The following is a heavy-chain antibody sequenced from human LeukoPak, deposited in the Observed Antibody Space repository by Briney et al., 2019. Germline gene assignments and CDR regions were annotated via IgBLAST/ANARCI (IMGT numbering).Heavy chain of an antibody. CDR2: IYSSGDT. CDR1: GGSISSYY. V-gene: IGHV4-4*07. Sequence: SETLSLTCTVSGGSISSYYWDWIRQPAGKGLEWIGRIYSSGDTNYNPSLKSRVTMSVDTSKNQFSLGLSSLTAADTAVYYCARDVGSGGGTFPTYHFDFWGQGTLVTVSS. CDR3: ARDVGSGGGTFPTYHFDF. J-gene: IGHJ4*02. D-gene: IGHD3-10*01.